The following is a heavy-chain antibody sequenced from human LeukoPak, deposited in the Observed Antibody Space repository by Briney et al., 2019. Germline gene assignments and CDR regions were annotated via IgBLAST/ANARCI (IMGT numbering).Heavy chain of an antibody. V-gene: IGHV3-7*01. CDR2: IKQDGGAE. CDR1: GFTFTNYW. D-gene: IGHD2/OR15-2a*01. Sequence: PGGSLRLSCAASGFTFTNYWMNWLRQAPGKGLEWVANIKQDGGAENYVDSVKGRFTISRDNAKNSLYLQMNNLRVEDTAVYYCARERVTTTSFDYWGQGVLVTVSS. J-gene: IGHJ4*02. CDR3: ARERVTTTSFDY.